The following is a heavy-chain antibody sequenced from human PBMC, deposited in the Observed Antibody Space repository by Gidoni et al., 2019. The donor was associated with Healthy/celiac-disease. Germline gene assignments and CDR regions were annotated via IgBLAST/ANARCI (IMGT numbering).Heavy chain of an antibody. V-gene: IGHV3-21*01. D-gene: IGHD6-13*01. CDR2: ISSSSSYI. J-gene: IGHJ5*02. CDR3: ARDPYSSKRFDP. Sequence: EVQLVESGGGLVKPGGSLRLSCAASGFTFSSYSLNWVRQAPGKGLEWVSSISSSSSYIYYADSVKGRFTISRDNAQNSLYLQMNSLRAEDTAVYYCARDPYSSKRFDPWGQGTLVTVSS. CDR1: GFTFSSYS.